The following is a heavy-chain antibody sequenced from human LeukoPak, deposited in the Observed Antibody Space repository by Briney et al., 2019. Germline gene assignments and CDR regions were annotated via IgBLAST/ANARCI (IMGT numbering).Heavy chain of an antibody. CDR3: ARSRT. J-gene: IGHJ5*02. Sequence: PGGSLRLSCAASGFTFDDYAMHWDRQAPGKGLEWVSGISWNSGSIGYADSVKGRFTISRGSAKNSLYLQMNSLRAEDTAVYYCARSRTWGQGTLVTVSS. CDR1: GFTFDDYA. CDR2: ISWNSGSI. D-gene: IGHD5-24*01. V-gene: IGHV3-9*01.